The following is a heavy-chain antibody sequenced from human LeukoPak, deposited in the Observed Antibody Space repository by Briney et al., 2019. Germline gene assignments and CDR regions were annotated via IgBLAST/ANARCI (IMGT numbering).Heavy chain of an antibody. V-gene: IGHV3-74*01. Sequence: PGGSLRLSCAASRFTFSDYWLHWVSQVQGKGLVWVSRINNDGSGTTYADSVKGRFTISRDNAKNTLYLQMNSLRVEDTAVYYCTSLYLTDVWGKGTRVTVSS. CDR3: TSLYLTDV. CDR1: RFTFSDYW. J-gene: IGHJ6*04. CDR2: INNDGSGT. D-gene: IGHD2-2*02.